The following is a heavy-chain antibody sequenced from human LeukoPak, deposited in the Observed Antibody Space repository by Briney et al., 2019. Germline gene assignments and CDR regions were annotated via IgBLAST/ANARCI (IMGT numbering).Heavy chain of an antibody. CDR3: ASISLWGNWFDP. CDR1: GGSISSYY. D-gene: IGHD7-27*01. J-gene: IGHJ5*02. CDR2: IYTSGST. Sequence: PSETLSLTCTVSGGSISSYYWSWIRQPAGKGLEWIGRIYTSGSTNYNPSLKSRVTMSVDTSKNQFSLKLSSATAADTAVYYCASISLWGNWFDPWGQGTLVTVSS. V-gene: IGHV4-4*07.